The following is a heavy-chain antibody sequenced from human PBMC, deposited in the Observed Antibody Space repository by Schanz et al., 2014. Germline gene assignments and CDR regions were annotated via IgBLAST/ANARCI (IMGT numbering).Heavy chain of an antibody. CDR1: GGSINDHY. CDR3: ARVVLGGDAFDI. J-gene: IGHJ3*02. V-gene: IGHV4-4*07. Sequence: QVHLQESGPGLVKPSETLSLTCTVSGGSINDHYWSWIRQPAGKGLEWIGRIYNSGKTNYNPSLESRVSMSVDTSKKQLSLKLRSVSAADTAVYYCARVVLGGDAFDIWGQGTMVTVSS. CDR2: IYNSGKT. D-gene: IGHD3-10*01.